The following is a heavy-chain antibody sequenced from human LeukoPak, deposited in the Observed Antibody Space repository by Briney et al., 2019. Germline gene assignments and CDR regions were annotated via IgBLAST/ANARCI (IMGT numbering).Heavy chain of an antibody. D-gene: IGHD2-21*02. CDR3: ARDCRGGGDCYDAFDI. CDR2: IIPIFGTA. CDR1: GGTFSSYA. Sequence: SVKVSCKASGGTFSSYAISWVRQAPGQGLEWMGGIIPIFGTANYAQKFQGRVTITANKSTSTAYMELSSLRSEDTAVYYYARDCRGGGDCYDAFDIWGQGTMVTVSS. V-gene: IGHV1-69*06. J-gene: IGHJ3*02.